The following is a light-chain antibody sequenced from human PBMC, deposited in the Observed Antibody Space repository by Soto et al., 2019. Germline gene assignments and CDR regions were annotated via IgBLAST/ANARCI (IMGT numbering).Light chain of an antibody. CDR2: DIN. Sequence: QTVVTQEPSLTVSPGGTVTVTCGSITGAVTSGHWPYWFQQKPGQAPRTLIYDINNKHSWTPARFSGSLLGGKAALTLSGALPEDEAEYYCLLSYSGAWVFGGGTKLTVL. CDR3: LLSYSGAWV. V-gene: IGLV7-46*01. J-gene: IGLJ3*02. CDR1: TGAVTSGHW.